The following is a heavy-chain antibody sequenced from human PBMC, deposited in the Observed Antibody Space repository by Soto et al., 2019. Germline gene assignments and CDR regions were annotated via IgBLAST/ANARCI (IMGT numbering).Heavy chain of an antibody. V-gene: IGHV1-3*01. CDR1: GDTFTSYA. J-gene: IGHJ6*03. CDR2: INAGNGNT. CDR3: ARQGIPYNSGSGDYFYYYYNYMEV. Sequence: GASVKVSCKASGDTFTSYAMHWVRQAPGQRLEWMGWINAGNGNTKYSQKFQGRVTITRDTSASIAYMELSSLRSEDTAVYYCARQGIPYNSGSGDYFYYYYNYMEVWGKGTTVTVSS. D-gene: IGHD3-10*01.